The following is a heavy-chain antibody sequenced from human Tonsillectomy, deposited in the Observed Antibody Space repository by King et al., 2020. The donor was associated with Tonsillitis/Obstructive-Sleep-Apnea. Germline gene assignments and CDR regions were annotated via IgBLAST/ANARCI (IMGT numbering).Heavy chain of an antibody. D-gene: IGHD3-22*01. CDR3: ARAYYYDSGWFDP. J-gene: IGHJ5*02. CDR2: FYYNGNT. V-gene: IGHV4-59*01. CDR1: GGSISSYY. Sequence: QLQESGPGLVKPSETLSLTCNVSGGSISSYYWSWLRQPPGKGLEWIGYFYYNGNTNYNPSLKSRVTISVDTSKNQLSLKLSSVTAADTAVYYCARAYYYDSGWFDPWGQGTLVTVSS.